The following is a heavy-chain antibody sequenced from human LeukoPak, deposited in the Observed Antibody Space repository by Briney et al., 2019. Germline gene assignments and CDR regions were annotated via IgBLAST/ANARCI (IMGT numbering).Heavy chain of an antibody. Sequence: PSETLSLTCAVYGGSFSGYYWSWIRQPPGKGLEWIGEINHSGSTNYNPSLKSRVTISVDTSKNQFSLKLSSVTAADTAVYYCARGTGLLSYWGQGTLVTVSS. CDR3: ARGTGLLSY. CDR1: GGSFSGYY. D-gene: IGHD3-22*01. J-gene: IGHJ4*02. CDR2: INHSGST. V-gene: IGHV4-34*01.